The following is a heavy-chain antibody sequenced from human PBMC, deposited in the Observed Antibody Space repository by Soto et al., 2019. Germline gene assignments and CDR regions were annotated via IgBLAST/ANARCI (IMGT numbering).Heavy chain of an antibody. J-gene: IGHJ6*02. Sequence: GESLKISCTGSGYSFTSYWIGWVRQMPGKGLEWMGIIYPGDSDTRYSPSFQGQVTISADKSISTAYLQWSSLKASDTAMYYCARLGEGSSSLYYGMDVWGQGTTVTVSS. CDR2: IYPGDSDT. CDR3: ARLGEGSSSLYYGMDV. V-gene: IGHV5-51*01. D-gene: IGHD6-6*01. CDR1: GYSFTSYW.